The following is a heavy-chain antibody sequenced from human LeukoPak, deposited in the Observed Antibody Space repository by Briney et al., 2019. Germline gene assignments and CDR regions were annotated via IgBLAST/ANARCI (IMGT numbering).Heavy chain of an antibody. J-gene: IGHJ3*02. CDR3: ARQRGYYDFWSGYYEGSDAFDI. Sequence: KPSETLSLTCTVSGGSISSSSYYWGWIRQPPGKGLEWIGSIYYSGSTYYNPSLKSRVTISVDTSKNQFSLKLSSVTAADTAVYYCARQRGYYDFWSGYYEGSDAFDIWGQGTMVTVSS. CDR1: GGSISSSSYY. V-gene: IGHV4-39*01. D-gene: IGHD3-3*01. CDR2: IYYSGST.